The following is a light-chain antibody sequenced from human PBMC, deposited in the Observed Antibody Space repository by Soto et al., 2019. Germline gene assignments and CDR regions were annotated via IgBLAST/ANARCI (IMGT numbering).Light chain of an antibody. J-gene: IGLJ2*01. Sequence: QSALTQPASVSGSPGQSITISCTGTSSDVGGYNYVSWYQQHPGKAPKLMIYDVSNRPSGVSNRFSGSKSGNTASLTMSGLQPEDEAHYYCSSYTSSSTVVFGGGTKLTVL. V-gene: IGLV2-14*01. CDR2: DVS. CDR3: SSYTSSSTVV. CDR1: SSDVGGYNY.